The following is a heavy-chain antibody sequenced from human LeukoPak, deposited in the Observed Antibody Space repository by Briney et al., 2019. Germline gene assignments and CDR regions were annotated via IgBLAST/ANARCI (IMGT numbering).Heavy chain of an antibody. CDR1: GYTFTGYY. V-gene: IGHV1-2*06. CDR3: VRGYCSGGSCYSVENWFDP. D-gene: IGHD2-15*01. J-gene: IGHJ5*02. Sequence: ASVKVSCKAAGYTFTGYYMFWVRQAPGQGPEWMGRINPNSGGTNYAQKFQGRVTMTRDTSISTAYMELSRLRSDDTAVYYCVRGYCSGGSCYSVENWFDPWGQGTLVTVSS. CDR2: INPNSGGT.